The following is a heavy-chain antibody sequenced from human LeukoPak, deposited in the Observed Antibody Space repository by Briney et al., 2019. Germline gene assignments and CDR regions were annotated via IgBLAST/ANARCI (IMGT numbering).Heavy chain of an antibody. J-gene: IGHJ4*02. V-gene: IGHV3-23*01. CDR2: VTGTGHRS. D-gene: IGHD2/OR15-2a*01. CDR3: TKDPKYCTSTVGYPDYLEY. Sequence: GGSVSLSCGVSGLNFNKYAMIWVRQAPGKGLEWVATVTGTGHRSYYADSVKGRFTIFRDTSNNAVFLQINNLRVEDTAIYYCTKDPKYCTSTVGYPDYLEYWGQGALVSVSS. CDR1: GLNFNKYA.